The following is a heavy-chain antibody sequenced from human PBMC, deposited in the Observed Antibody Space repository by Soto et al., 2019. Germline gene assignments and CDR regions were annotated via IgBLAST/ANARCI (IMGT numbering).Heavy chain of an antibody. CDR3: ARLGGFCSSTSCYGFYGMDV. D-gene: IGHD2-2*01. J-gene: IGHJ6*02. V-gene: IGHV4-39*01. CDR2: FHYSENT. Sequence: QVQLQESGPGLVKPSETLSLTCTVSGGSISSGPYSWGWIRQPPGEGLEWIGTFHYSENTYYNPSLESRVTISVDTSKNQFSLKVTSVTVADTATYYCARLGGFCSSTSCYGFYGMDVWGQGTTVIVSS. CDR1: GGSISSGPYS.